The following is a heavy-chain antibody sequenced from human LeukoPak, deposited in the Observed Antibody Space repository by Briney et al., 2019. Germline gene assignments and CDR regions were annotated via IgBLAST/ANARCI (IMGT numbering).Heavy chain of an antibody. V-gene: IGHV4-31*03. CDR1: GGSISSGGYY. Sequence: PSETLSLTCTVSGGSISSGGYYWSWIRQHPGKGLEWIGYIYYSGSTYYNPSLKSRVTISVDTSKNQFSLKLSSVTAADTAVYYCAREARYDSSGYYYRARARYYFDYWGQGTLVTVSS. CDR2: IYYSGST. CDR3: AREARYDSSGYYYRARARYYFDY. D-gene: IGHD3-22*01. J-gene: IGHJ4*02.